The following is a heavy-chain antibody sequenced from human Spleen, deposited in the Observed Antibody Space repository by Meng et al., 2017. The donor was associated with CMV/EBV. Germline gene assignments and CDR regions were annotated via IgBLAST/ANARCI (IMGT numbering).Heavy chain of an antibody. CDR2: IKEDGSEK. J-gene: IGHJ6*02. CDR3: AGGFDV. V-gene: IGHV3-7*04. CDR1: GLTFTTYW. Sequence: GESLKISCAASGLTFTTYWMNWVRQAPGKGLEWVANIKEDGSEKYYVDSVKGRFTISRDNAGNSVYLQMNSLRAEDTAVYYCAGGFDVWGQGTSVTVSS.